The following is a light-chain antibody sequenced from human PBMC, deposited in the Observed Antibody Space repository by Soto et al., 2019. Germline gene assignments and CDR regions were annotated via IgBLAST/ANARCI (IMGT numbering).Light chain of an antibody. J-gene: IGKJ1*01. CDR1: QSVSSN. CDR2: QTS. Sequence: EIVMTQSPATLSVSPGERATLSCRASQSVSSNLAWYQRKPGQAPRLLIYQTSIRAAGIPARFSASGSGTDFTLTISDVQPEDFALYYCHQRQSWPRTFGQGTKVDIK. CDR3: HQRQSWPRT. V-gene: IGKV3D-15*03.